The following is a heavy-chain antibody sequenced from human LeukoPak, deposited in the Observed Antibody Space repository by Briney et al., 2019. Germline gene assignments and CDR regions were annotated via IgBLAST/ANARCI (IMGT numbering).Heavy chain of an antibody. Sequence: MGWISAYNGNTNYAQKLQGGVTMTTDTSTSTAYMELRSLRSDDTAVYYCARESGSGSYFDYWGQGTLVTVSS. D-gene: IGHD1-26*01. CDR2: ISAYNGNT. J-gene: IGHJ4*02. CDR3: ARESGSGSYFDY. V-gene: IGHV1-18*01.